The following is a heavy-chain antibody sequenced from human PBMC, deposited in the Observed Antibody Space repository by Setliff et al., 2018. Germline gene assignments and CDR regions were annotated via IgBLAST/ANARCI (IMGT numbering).Heavy chain of an antibody. D-gene: IGHD7-27*01. V-gene: IGHV4-38-2*01. J-gene: IGHJ4*02. CDR1: GYSISSGYN. Sequence: SETLSLTCAVSGYSISSGYNWGWIRQPPGKGLEWIASIYYRGSTSYNSSLKSRVSISVDTSKNQFSLNLNSVTAADTAVYYCATLTGDRGVDYWGQGRLXTVSS. CDR2: IYYRGST. CDR3: ATLTGDRGVDY.